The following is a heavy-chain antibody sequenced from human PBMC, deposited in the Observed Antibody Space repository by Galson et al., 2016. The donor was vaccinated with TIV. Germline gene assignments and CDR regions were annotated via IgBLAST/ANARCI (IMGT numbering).Heavy chain of an antibody. CDR1: DFTVSSNY. V-gene: IGHV3-53*05. D-gene: IGHD2-21*02. CDR3: ARDRRHCGDNCYLYYYYGMDV. J-gene: IGHJ6*02. CDR2: ISSGGST. Sequence: SLRLSCAASDFTVSSNYMSWVRQAPGKGLEWVSIISSGGSTYYADSVKGRFTISRDNSKNTLYLQTNSLRVEDTAVYYCARDRRHCGDNCYLYYYYGMDVWGQGTTVTVSS.